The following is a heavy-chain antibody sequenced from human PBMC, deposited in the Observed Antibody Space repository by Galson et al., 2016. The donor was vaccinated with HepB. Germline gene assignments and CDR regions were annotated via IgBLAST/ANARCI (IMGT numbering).Heavy chain of an antibody. CDR1: EFTFSSYG. CDR2: ISGSGGST. J-gene: IGHJ3*01. CDR3: ASYNQYSSSPDAFDL. V-gene: IGHV3-23*01. Sequence: SLRLSCAASEFTFSSYGVSWVRQAPGKGLEWVSTISGSGGSTYYADSVKGRFTISRDNSKNTLYLQMNSLRAEDTAVYYCASYNQYSSSPDAFDLWGQGTMVTVS. D-gene: IGHD6-13*01.